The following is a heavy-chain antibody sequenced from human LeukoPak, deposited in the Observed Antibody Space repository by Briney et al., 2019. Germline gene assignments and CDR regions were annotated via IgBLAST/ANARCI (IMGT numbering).Heavy chain of an antibody. J-gene: IGHJ1*01. CDR3: ERDVGRGPDDGYFQH. CDR2: ISYDGSDK. V-gene: IGHV3-30-3*01. Sequence: PGRSLRLSCAASGFIFSSYAMHWVRQAPGKGLEWVAVISYDGSDKKYADSVKGRFTISRDNSKNTLYVQMNSLRAEDTALYYCERDVGRGPDDGYFQHWGQGTLVTVSS. D-gene: IGHD3-10*01. CDR1: GFIFSSYA.